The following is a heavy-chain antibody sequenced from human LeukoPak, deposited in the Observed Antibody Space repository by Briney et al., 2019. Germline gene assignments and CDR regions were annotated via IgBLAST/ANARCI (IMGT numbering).Heavy chain of an antibody. CDR2: TYHSGST. CDR3: ARDWFDGGHFDS. J-gene: IGHJ4*02. D-gene: IGHD3-9*01. CDR1: GGSISSGDYY. V-gene: IGHV4-30-4*08. Sequence: TLSLTCPISGGSISSGDYYCSWIRQPPGTGLALIGYTYHSGSTYYNPSLQSRVTISVDTSKNQFSLKLSSVTAAYTAVYYCARDWFDGGHFDSWGQGTLVTVSS.